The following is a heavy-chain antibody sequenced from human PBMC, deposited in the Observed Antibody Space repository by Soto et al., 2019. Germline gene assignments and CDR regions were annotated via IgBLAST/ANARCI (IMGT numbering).Heavy chain of an antibody. J-gene: IGHJ5*01. D-gene: IGHD2-2*01. CDR2: ISSTTSYV. Sequence: EVQLVESGGGLVKPGGSLRLSCAASGFTFSRYGMNWLRQAPGKGLEWVAPISSTTSYVYYADSVKGRFSTSRDNAKNILYLEMYAPRTEDTAVYYCARDPSEGRVGNWFESWGQGTLVTVSS. V-gene: IGHV3-21*06. CDR3: ARDPSEGRVGNWFES. CDR1: GFTFSRYG.